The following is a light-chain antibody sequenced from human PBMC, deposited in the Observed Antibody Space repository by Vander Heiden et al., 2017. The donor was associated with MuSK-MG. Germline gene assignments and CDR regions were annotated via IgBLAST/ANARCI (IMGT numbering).Light chain of an antibody. J-gene: IGKJ1*01. Sequence: DLQMTQSPSTLSASVGDRVTITCRASQSINGWLDWYQQKPGKAPKPLIYDVSTLERGVPLRFSGSGSATEFTLTIASVQPEDVATYYCQAYSSAPWAFGQGTKVDI. CDR3: QAYSSAPWA. V-gene: IGKV1-5*01. CDR2: DVS. CDR1: QSINGW.